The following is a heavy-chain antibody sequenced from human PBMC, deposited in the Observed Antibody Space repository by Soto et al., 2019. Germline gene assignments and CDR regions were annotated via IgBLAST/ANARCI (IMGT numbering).Heavy chain of an antibody. Sequence: ASVKVSCKASGYTFTSYGISWVRQAPGQGLEWMGWISAYNGNTNYAQKLQGRVTMTTDTSTSTAYMELRSLRSDDTAVYYCARDRVVPAEKYYYYGMDVWGQGTTVTVSS. J-gene: IGHJ6*02. V-gene: IGHV1-18*01. CDR3: ARDRVVPAEKYYYYGMDV. CDR1: GYTFTSYG. D-gene: IGHD2-2*01. CDR2: ISAYNGNT.